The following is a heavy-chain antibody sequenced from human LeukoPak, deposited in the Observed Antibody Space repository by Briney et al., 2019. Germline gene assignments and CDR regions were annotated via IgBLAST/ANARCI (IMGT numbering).Heavy chain of an antibody. CDR1: GGSISSYY. D-gene: IGHD3-9*01. J-gene: IGHJ4*02. Sequence: SETLSLTCTVSGGSISSYYWSWIRQPAGKGLEWIGRIYTSGSTNYKPSLKRRVTMSVDTSKNQFSLKLSSVTAADTAVYYCARANYDILTGYPLPIFDYWGQGTLVTVSS. V-gene: IGHV4-4*07. CDR3: ARANYDILTGYPLPIFDY. CDR2: IYTSGST.